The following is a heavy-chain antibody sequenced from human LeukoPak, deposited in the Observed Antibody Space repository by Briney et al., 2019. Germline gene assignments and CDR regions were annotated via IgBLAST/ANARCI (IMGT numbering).Heavy chain of an antibody. J-gene: IGHJ4*02. CDR3: AKEGIGGGFDY. D-gene: IGHD2-15*01. CDR1: GFAFNSCA. CDR2: ISDSGDTM. Sequence: GGSLRLSCAASGFAFNSCAMTWVRQSPGKGLEWVSVISDSGDTMLYADSVKGRFTISRDNSKNTLYLQMNSLRAEDTAVYYCAKEGIGGGFDYWGQGTLVTVSS. V-gene: IGHV3-23*01.